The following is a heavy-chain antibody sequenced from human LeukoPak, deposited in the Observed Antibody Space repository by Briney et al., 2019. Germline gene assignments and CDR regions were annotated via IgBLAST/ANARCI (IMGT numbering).Heavy chain of an antibody. CDR2: ISYSSGRI. V-gene: IGHV3-9*01. J-gene: IGHJ3*01. Sequence: GGSLRLSCAASGFTFDEDAMHWGRRAPGKGLGWGSGISYSSGRIGYVDSVKGRFTISRDNAKNSLYLQMNSLRAEDTALYYCAKDRGGSSQLGDAFDVWGQGTMVSVSS. CDR1: GFTFDEDA. CDR3: AKDRGGSSQLGDAFDV. D-gene: IGHD2-15*01.